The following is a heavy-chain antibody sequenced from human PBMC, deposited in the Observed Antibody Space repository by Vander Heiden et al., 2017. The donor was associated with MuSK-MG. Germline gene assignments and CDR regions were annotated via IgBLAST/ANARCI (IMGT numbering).Heavy chain of an antibody. CDR3: ARDNRVVPAATDI. CDR1: GGSFSGYY. V-gene: IGHV4-34*01. D-gene: IGHD2-2*01. J-gene: IGHJ3*02. Sequence: QVQLQQWGAGLLKPSETLSLTCAVYGGSFSGYYWSWIRQPPGKGLEWIGEINHSGSTNYNPSLKSRVTISVDTSKNQFSLKLSSVTAADTAVYYCARDNRVVPAATDIWGQGTMVTVSS. CDR2: INHSGST.